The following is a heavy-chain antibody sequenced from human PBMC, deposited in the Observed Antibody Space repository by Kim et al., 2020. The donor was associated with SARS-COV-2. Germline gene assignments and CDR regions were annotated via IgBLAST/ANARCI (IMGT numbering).Heavy chain of an antibody. CDR1: GGSFSGYY. V-gene: IGHV4-34*01. Sequence: SETLSLTCAVYGGSFSGYYWSWIRQPPGKGLEWIGEINHSGSTNYNPSLKSRVTISVDTSKNQFSLKLSSVTAADTAVYYCARGKGYARWFDPWGQGTLVTVSS. D-gene: IGHD5-12*01. CDR2: INHSGST. J-gene: IGHJ5*02. CDR3: ARGKGYARWFDP.